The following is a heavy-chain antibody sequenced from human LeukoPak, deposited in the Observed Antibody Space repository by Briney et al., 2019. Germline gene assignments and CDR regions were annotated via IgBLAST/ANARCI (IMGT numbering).Heavy chain of an antibody. Sequence: GGSLRLSCAASGFTFSSYEMNWVRQAPGKGLEWVSYISSSGSTIYYADSVKGRFTISRDNAKNSLYLQMNSLRAEDTAVYYCARVGSGWYRHPFDYWSQGTLVTVSS. CDR3: ARVGSGWYRHPFDY. J-gene: IGHJ4*02. V-gene: IGHV3-48*03. CDR1: GFTFSSYE. CDR2: ISSSGSTI. D-gene: IGHD6-19*01.